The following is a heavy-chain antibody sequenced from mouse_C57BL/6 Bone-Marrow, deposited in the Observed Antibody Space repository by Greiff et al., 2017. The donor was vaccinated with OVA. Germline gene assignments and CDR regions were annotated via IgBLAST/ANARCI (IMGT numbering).Heavy chain of an antibody. J-gene: IGHJ1*03. Sequence: EVQLQQSGAELVRPGASVKLSCTASGFNIKDDYMHWVKQRPEQGLEWIGWIDPENGDTEYASKFQGKATITADTSSNTAYLQLSSLTSEDTAVYYCTTSNAGYWYFDVWGTGTTVTVSS. CDR1: GFNIKDDY. CDR3: TTSNAGYWYFDV. V-gene: IGHV14-4*01. CDR2: IDPENGDT.